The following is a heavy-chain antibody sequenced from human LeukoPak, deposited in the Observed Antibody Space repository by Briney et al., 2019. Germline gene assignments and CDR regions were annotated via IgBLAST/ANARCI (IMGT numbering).Heavy chain of an antibody. CDR1: GGSISSYY. Sequence: SETLSRTCTVSGGSISSYYWSWVRQPPGKGLEWIGYIYYSGSTNYNPSLKSRVTISVDTSKNQFSLKLSSVTAADTAVYYCATWGSSHRTDAFDIWGQGTMVTVSS. D-gene: IGHD3-16*01. J-gene: IGHJ3*02. CDR2: IYYSGST. CDR3: ATWGSSHRTDAFDI. V-gene: IGHV4-59*01.